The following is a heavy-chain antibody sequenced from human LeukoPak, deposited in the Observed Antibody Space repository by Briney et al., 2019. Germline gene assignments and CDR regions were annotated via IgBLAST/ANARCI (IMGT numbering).Heavy chain of an antibody. CDR1: GGTFSSYA. CDR2: IIPIFGTA. D-gene: IGHD6-13*01. J-gene: IGHJ6*03. CDR3: ARDGGGSSWIDHYYYYYMDV. V-gene: IGHV1-69*05. Sequence: SVKVSCKASGGTFSSYAISWVRQAPGQGLEWMGGIIPIFGTANYAQKFQGRVTITTDESTSTAYMELSSLGSEDTAVYYCARDGGGSSWIDHYYYYYMDVWGKGTTVTVSS.